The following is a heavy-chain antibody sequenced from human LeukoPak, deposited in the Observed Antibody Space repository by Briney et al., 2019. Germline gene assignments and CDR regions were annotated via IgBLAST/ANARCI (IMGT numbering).Heavy chain of an antibody. J-gene: IGHJ3*02. Sequence: AGGSLRLSCAASGFTFSSYEMNWVRQAPGKGLEWVSYISSSGSTIYYADSVKGRFTISRDNSKNTLYLQMNSLRAEDTAVYYCAKDTTGTTSWDAFDIWGQGTMVTVSS. CDR3: AKDTTGTTSWDAFDI. V-gene: IGHV3-48*03. D-gene: IGHD1-1*01. CDR2: ISSSGSTI. CDR1: GFTFSSYE.